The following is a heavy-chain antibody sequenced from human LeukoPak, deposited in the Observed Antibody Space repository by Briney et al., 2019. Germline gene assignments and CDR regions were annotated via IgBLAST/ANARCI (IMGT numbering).Heavy chain of an antibody. CDR3: AREGDGIVATD. J-gene: IGHJ4*02. Sequence: SETLSLTCTVSGGSISSYYWSWIRQPPGKGLEWIGYIHYSGSTNYNPSLKSRVTMSVDTSKNQFSLKLSSVTAADTAVYYCAREGDGIVATDWGQGTLVTVSS. V-gene: IGHV4-59*12. D-gene: IGHD5-12*01. CDR2: IHYSGST. CDR1: GGSISSYY.